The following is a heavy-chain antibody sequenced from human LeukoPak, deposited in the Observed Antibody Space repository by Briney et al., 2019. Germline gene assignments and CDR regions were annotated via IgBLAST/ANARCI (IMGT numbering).Heavy chain of an antibody. CDR3: ARRYCSGGSCYSDNWFDP. D-gene: IGHD2-15*01. V-gene: IGHV4-39*01. CDR1: GGSISSSSYY. J-gene: IGHJ5*02. Sequence: SETLPLTCTVSGGSISSSSYYWGWIRQPPGKGPEWIGSIYYSGSTYYNPSLKSRVTISVDTSKNQFSLKLSSVTAADTAVYYCARRYCSGGSCYSDNWFDPWGQGTLVTVSS. CDR2: IYYSGST.